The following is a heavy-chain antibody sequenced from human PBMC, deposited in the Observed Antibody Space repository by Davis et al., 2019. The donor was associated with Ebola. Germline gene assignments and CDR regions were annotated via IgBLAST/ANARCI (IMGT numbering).Heavy chain of an antibody. CDR2: IYPGDSDT. J-gene: IGHJ3*02. V-gene: IGHV5-51*01. CDR1: GYSFTSYW. CDR3: ARGDGYNSNAFDI. Sequence: KVSCKGSGYSFTSYWIGWVRQMPGKGLEWMGIIYPGDSDTRYSPSFQGQVTISADKSISTAYLQWSSLKASDTAMYYCARGDGYNSNAFDIWGQGTMVTVSS. D-gene: IGHD5-24*01.